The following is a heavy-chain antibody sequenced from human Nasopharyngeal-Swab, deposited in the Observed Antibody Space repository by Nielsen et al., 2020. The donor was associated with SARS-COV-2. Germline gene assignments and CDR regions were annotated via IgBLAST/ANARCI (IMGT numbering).Heavy chain of an antibody. Sequence: GESLKISCAASGFTFSTYWMHWVRQAPGKGLVWVSRINSEGSSTTYADSVKGRFTISRDNAKNTLSPQMNSLRVEDTAVYYCARDLDCSSSDCYLDAFDFWGQGTAVTVSS. CDR2: INSEGSST. CDR3: ARDLDCSSSDCYLDAFDF. D-gene: IGHD2-2*01. V-gene: IGHV3-74*01. CDR1: GFTFSTYW. J-gene: IGHJ3*01.